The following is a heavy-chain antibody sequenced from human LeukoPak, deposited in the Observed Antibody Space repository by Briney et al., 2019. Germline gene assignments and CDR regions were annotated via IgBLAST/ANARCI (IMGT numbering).Heavy chain of an antibody. J-gene: IGHJ4*02. Sequence: PSETLSLTCTVSGGSISSSSYYWGWLRQPPGKGLEWLGSIYYSGSTYYNPSLKSRVTISVDTSKNQFSLKLSSVTAADTAVYYCARHASDYYDSSGYYYVYFDYWGQGTLVTVSS. CDR3: ARHASDYYDSSGYYYVYFDY. CDR2: IYYSGST. V-gene: IGHV4-39*01. D-gene: IGHD3-22*01. CDR1: GGSISSSSYY.